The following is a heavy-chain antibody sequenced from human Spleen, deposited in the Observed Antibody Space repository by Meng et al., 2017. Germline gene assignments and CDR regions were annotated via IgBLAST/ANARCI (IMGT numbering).Heavy chain of an antibody. J-gene: IGHJ4*02. V-gene: IGHV4-39*07. Sequence: SESLSLTCTASGGSIRSSSYYWGWIRQPQGKGLVWIGSIYYSGSTYCNPSLKRRITISVDTSKNQFSLKLSSVTAADTAVYYCAVDRGSDYYDSSGYLDYWGQGTLVTVSS. CDR1: GGSIRSSSYY. CDR2: IYYSGST. CDR3: AVDRGSDYYDSSGYLDY. D-gene: IGHD3-22*01.